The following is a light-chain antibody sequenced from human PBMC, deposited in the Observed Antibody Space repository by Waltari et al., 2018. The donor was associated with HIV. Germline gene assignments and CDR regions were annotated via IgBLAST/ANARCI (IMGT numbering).Light chain of an antibody. CDR2: GNI. CDR1: SSNIGAGYD. CDR3: QSYDSALSGWV. Sequence: QSVLTQPPSVSGAPGQRVTISCTGSSSNIGAGYDVHWYEQLPGAAPKLLIYGNIHLLAGVPDRFSGSKSGTSASLAITGRQAEDEADYYCQSYDSALSGWVFGGGTKLTVL. V-gene: IGLV1-40*01. J-gene: IGLJ3*02.